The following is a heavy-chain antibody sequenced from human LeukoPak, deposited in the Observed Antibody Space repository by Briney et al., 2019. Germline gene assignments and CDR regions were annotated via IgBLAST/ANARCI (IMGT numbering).Heavy chain of an antibody. J-gene: IGHJ6*03. CDR3: ARASCIAAAGTVRTRYYYYYMDV. CDR2: IYYSGST. V-gene: IGHV4-39*07. Sequence: SETLSLTCTVSGGSISSSSYSWGWIRQPPGKGLEWIGSIYYSGSTYYNPSLKSRVTISVDTSKNQFSLKLSSVTAADTAVYYCARASCIAAAGTVRTRYYYYYMDVWGKGTTVTVSS. D-gene: IGHD6-13*01. CDR1: GGSISSSSYS.